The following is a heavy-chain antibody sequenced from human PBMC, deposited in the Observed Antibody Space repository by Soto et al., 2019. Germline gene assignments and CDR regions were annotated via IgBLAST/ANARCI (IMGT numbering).Heavy chain of an antibody. CDR1: GGTFSSYA. V-gene: IGHV1-69*13. CDR3: ASGPHVIEAARITPNWFDP. J-gene: IGHJ5*02. Sequence: GASVKVSCKATGGTFSSYALGGVRQAPGKGLEWVGGIIPIFGKANYAQKFQGRVTITADESTSTAYMELSSLGSEDMAVYYWASGPHVIEAARITPNWFDPWGQGTLVTVSS. D-gene: IGHD6-13*01. CDR2: IIPIFGKA.